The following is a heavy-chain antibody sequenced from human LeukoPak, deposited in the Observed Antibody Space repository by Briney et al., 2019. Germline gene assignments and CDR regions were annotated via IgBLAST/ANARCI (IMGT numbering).Heavy chain of an antibody. D-gene: IGHD2-15*01. CDR1: VYTFTNYG. J-gene: IGHJ6*03. Sequence: ASVTVSYKASVYTFTNYGISWVRQAPGQGLEWMGWISAYNGNTNYAQKLQGRVTMTTDTSTGTAYMELRSLRSDDTAVYYCARILDPVGYYYYYYMDVWGKGTTVTVSS. CDR3: ARILDPVGYYYYYYMDV. V-gene: IGHV1-18*01. CDR2: ISAYNGNT.